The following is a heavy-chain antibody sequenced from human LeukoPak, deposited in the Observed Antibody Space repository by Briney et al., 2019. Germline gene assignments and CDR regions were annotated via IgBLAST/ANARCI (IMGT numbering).Heavy chain of an antibody. CDR2: IYYSGST. CDR1: GGSISSSSYY. Sequence: SETLSLTCTVSGGSISSSSYYWGWIRQPPGKGLEWIGSIYYSGSTYYNPSLKSRVTISVDTSKNQFSLKLSSVTAADTAVYYCARHVVAVAGTVDYWGQGTLVTVSS. CDR3: ARHVVAVAGTVDY. J-gene: IGHJ4*02. V-gene: IGHV4-39*01. D-gene: IGHD6-19*01.